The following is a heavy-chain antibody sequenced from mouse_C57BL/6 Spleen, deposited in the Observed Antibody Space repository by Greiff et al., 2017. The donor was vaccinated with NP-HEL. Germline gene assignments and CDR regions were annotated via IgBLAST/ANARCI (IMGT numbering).Heavy chain of an antibody. CDR2: NYPGNSDT. J-gene: IGHJ3*01. CDR3: SISFLKSRDWLAY. CDR1: GYTFTSYW. Sequence: EVKLQESGTVLARPGASVKMSCKTSGYTFTSYWMHWVKQRPGKGLEWIGANYPGNSDTSYNQKFKGKAKMTAVTSASTANMEISSMTKEETTVYFCSISFLKSRDWLAYWGRCTLVTVSA. V-gene: IGHV1-5*01.